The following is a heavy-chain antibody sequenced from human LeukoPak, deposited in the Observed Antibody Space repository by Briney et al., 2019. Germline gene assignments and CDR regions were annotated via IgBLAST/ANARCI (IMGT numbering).Heavy chain of an antibody. CDR3: ARAPFLWYFDY. Sequence: SETLSLICSVSGGSISSYYWSWIRQPPGKGLEWIGYIYYSGSTNYNPSLKSRVTISVDTSKNQFSLKLSSVTAADTAVYYCARAPFLWYFDYWGHRTLVTVSS. V-gene: IGHV4-59*01. CDR1: GGSISSYY. J-gene: IGHJ4*01. CDR2: IYYSGST. D-gene: IGHD2-21*01.